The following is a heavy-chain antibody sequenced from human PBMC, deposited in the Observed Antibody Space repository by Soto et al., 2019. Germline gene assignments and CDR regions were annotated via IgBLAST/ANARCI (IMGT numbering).Heavy chain of an antibody. V-gene: IGHV3-72*01. J-gene: IGHJ4*02. CDR1: GFTFSDHY. CDR2: ARNRANAYTT. CDR3: RMVVAATPFDY. D-gene: IGHD2-15*01. Sequence: GGSLSLSCAASGFTFSDHYMDWVRQAPGKGLEWVGRARNRANAYTTEYAASVKGRFTISRDDSTNSLFLQMNSLKTEDTAVYYCRMVVAATPFDYWGQGTLVTVSS.